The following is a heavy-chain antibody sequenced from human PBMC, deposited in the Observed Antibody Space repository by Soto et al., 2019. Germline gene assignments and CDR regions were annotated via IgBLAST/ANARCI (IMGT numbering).Heavy chain of an antibody. Sequence: QVQLVQSGAEVKKPGSSVKVSCKASGGTFSSYTISWVRQAPGQGLEWMGRIIPILGIANYAQKFQGRVTITADKSTSTAYMELSSLRSEDTAVFYCARATGGVVVAATPDIWGQGTMVTVSS. CDR2: IIPILGIA. V-gene: IGHV1-69*02. CDR3: ARATGGVVVAATPDI. CDR1: GGTFSSYT. J-gene: IGHJ3*02. D-gene: IGHD2-15*01.